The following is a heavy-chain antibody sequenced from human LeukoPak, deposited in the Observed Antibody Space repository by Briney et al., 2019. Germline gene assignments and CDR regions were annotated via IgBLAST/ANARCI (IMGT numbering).Heavy chain of an antibody. CDR1: GFTFSAYE. V-gene: IGHV3-48*03. D-gene: IGHD4-17*01. J-gene: IGHJ4*02. CDR2: IGSSGSTV. Sequence: GGSLRLSCAASGFTFSAYEMNWVRQAPGKGLEWVSYIGSSGSTVYYADSVKGRFTISRDNAKNSLYLQMNSLRAEDTAVYYCARGETTVTTGNDYWGQGTLVTVSS. CDR3: ARGETTVTTGNDY.